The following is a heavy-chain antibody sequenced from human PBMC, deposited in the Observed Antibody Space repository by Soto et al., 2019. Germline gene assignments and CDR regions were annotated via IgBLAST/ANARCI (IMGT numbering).Heavy chain of an antibody. CDR3: AKADSRSWYGYYYYGMDV. CDR2: ISYDGSNK. D-gene: IGHD6-13*01. Sequence: QVQLVESGGGVVQPGRSLRLSCAASGFTFSSYGMHWVSQAPGKGLEWVAVISYDGSNKYYADSVKGRFTISRDNSKNTLYLQMNSLRAEDTAVYYCAKADSRSWYGYYYYGMDVWGQGTTVTVSS. J-gene: IGHJ6*02. V-gene: IGHV3-30*18. CDR1: GFTFSSYG.